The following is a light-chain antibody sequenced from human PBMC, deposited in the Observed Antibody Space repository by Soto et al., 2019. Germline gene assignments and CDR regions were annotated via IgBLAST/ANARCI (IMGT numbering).Light chain of an antibody. CDR1: SSDVGGFDH. Sequence: QSVLTQPRSVSGSPGQSVTISCSGTSSDVGGFDHVSWYQQHTGKAPKPMIHDVNKRPSGVPDRFSASKSGNTASLTISGLQADDEADYYCCSYAGGNTCVFGTGTKLTVL. CDR3: CSYAGGNTCV. J-gene: IGLJ1*01. V-gene: IGLV2-11*01. CDR2: DVN.